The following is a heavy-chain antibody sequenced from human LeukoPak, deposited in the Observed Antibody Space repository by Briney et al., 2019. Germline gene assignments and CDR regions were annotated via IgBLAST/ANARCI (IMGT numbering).Heavy chain of an antibody. CDR3: ARAWAMVRGVIGY. CDR1: GFTFSSYS. V-gene: IGHV3-21*01. D-gene: IGHD3-10*01. Sequence: GGSLRHSCAASGFTFSSYSMNWVRQAPGKGLEWVSSISSSSSYIYYADSVKGRFTISRDNAKNSLYLQMNSLRTEDTAVYYCARAWAMVRGVIGYWGQGTLVTVSS. J-gene: IGHJ4*02. CDR2: ISSSSSYI.